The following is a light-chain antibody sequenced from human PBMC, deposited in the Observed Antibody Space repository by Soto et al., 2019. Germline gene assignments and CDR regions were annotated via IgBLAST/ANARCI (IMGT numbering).Light chain of an antibody. J-gene: IGKJ5*01. CDR1: RARSNY. CDR2: DAS. CDR3: QQYEDSPLT. V-gene: IGKV1-33*01. Sequence: DSAMTQSPSSLAASVGDRVTIACQASRARSNYLNWYQQKIGRAPKLLIYDASSVESGVSSRFSGSGSGTHFTFTISSLQPDDIATYYCQQYEDSPLTFGQGTRLDIK.